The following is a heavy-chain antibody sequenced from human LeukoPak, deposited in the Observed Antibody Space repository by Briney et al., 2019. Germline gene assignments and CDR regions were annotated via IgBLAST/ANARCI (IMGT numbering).Heavy chain of an antibody. CDR1: GFTLSTYS. J-gene: IGHJ6*04. Sequence: GGSLRLSCAASGFTLSTYSMNWVRQAPGKGLEWVSSITSSSGYYADSVKGRFTISRDNAKNSLFLQMNSPRAEDTAVYFCARDPDPHDYGDYEEGFWYYYAMDVWGKGATVTVSS. D-gene: IGHD4-17*01. V-gene: IGHV3-21*01. CDR3: ARDPDPHDYGDYEEGFWYYYAMDV. CDR2: ITSSSGY.